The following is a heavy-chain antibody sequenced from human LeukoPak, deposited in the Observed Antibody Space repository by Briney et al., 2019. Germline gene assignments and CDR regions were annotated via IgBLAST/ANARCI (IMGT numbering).Heavy chain of an antibody. Sequence: ASVKVSCKASGYTFTSYYMHWVRQAPGQGLEWMGWMNPNSGNTGYAQKFQGRVTMTRNTSISTAYMELSSLRSEDTAVYYCARRTQYCSSTSCYIFDIWGQGTMVTVSS. CDR2: MNPNSGNT. D-gene: IGHD2-2*02. CDR1: GYTFTSYY. J-gene: IGHJ3*02. CDR3: ARRTQYCSSTSCYIFDI. V-gene: IGHV1-8*02.